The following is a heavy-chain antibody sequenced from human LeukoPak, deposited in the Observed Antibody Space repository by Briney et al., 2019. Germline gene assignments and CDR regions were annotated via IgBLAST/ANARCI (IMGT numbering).Heavy chain of an antibody. D-gene: IGHD3-9*01. CDR1: GFTFSSYG. CDR2: ISGSGGST. Sequence: PGGSLRLSCAASGFTFSSYGMSWVRQAPGKGLEWVSAISGSGGSTYYADSVKGRFTISRDNSKNTLYLQMNSLRAEDTAVYYCAKDGGSSDSYDILTGYYSYFDYWGQGTLVTVSS. CDR3: AKDGGSSDSYDILTGYYSYFDY. V-gene: IGHV3-23*01. J-gene: IGHJ4*02.